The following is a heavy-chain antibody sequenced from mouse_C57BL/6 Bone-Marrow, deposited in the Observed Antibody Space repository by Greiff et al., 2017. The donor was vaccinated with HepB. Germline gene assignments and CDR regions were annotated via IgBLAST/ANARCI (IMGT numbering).Heavy chain of an antibody. CDR1: GYTFTSYW. D-gene: IGHD1-1*01. CDR3: ARGALLLRY. CDR2: IDPSDSYT. V-gene: IGHV1-69*01. Sequence: QVQLQQSGAELVMPGASVKLSCKASGYTFTSYWMHWVKQRPGQGLEWIGEIDPSDSYTNYNQKFKGKSTLTVDKSSSTAYMQLSSLTSEDSAVYYFARGALLLRYRGQGTLVTVSA. J-gene: IGHJ3*01.